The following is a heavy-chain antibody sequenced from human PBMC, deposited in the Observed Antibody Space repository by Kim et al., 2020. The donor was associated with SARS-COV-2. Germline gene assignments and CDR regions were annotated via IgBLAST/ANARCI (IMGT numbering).Heavy chain of an antibody. Sequence: ADSVKGRFTISRENANNTLFLQKNSLRAENTAVYYCARGSSGCYPRAIDIWGQGTMVTVSS. CDR3: ARGSSGCYPRAIDI. V-gene: IGHV3-74*01. J-gene: IGHJ3*02. D-gene: IGHD1-26*01.